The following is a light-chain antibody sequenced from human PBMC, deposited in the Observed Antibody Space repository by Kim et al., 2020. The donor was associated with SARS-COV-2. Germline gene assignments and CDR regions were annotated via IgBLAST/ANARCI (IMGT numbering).Light chain of an antibody. V-gene: IGLV2-8*01. CDR3: SSYAGSNNLV. CDR2: EVS. Sequence: GQSVTLPCTGTSSDVGGYNYGSWYQQHPGKAPKLMIYEVSKRPSGVPDRFSGSKSGNTASLTVSGLQAEDEADYYCSSYAGSNNLVFGGGTQLTVL. J-gene: IGLJ2*01. CDR1: SSDVGGYNY.